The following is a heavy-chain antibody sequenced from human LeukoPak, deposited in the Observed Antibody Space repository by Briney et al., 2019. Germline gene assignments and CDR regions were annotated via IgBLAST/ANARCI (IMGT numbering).Heavy chain of an antibody. D-gene: IGHD3-16*01. CDR2: INPNSGDT. V-gene: IGHV1-2*02. CDR1: GYTFTGYY. Sequence: GASVKVSCTASGYTFTGYYMHWVRQAPGQGLEWMGWINPNSGDTSYAQKFQGRVTLTRDTSINTAYMELSRLTSDDTAVYSCAREQFGTAPWGQGTLVTVSS. J-gene: IGHJ5*02. CDR3: AREQFGTAP.